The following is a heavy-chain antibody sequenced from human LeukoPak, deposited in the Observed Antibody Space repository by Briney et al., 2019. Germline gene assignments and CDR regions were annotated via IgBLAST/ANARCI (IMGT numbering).Heavy chain of an antibody. CDR1: GFTFSSYA. D-gene: IGHD1-26*01. V-gene: IGHV3-23*01. J-gene: IGHJ4*02. Sequence: GSLRLSCAASGFTFSSYAMSWVRQAPGKGLEWVSAISGSGGSTYYADSVKGRFTISRDNSKNTLYLQMNSLRAEDAAVYYCAKQSALYSGSYYADYWGQGTLVTVSS. CDR3: AKQSALYSGSYYADY. CDR2: ISGSGGST.